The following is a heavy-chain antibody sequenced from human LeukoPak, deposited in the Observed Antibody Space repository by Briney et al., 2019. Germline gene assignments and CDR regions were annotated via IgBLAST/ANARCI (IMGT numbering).Heavy chain of an antibody. CDR1: GFTFSSYG. CDR2: IRYDGSNK. CDR3: ARLAGSYSGVDY. V-gene: IGHV3-30*02. D-gene: IGHD1-26*01. J-gene: IGHJ4*02. Sequence: GGSLRLSCAASGFTFSSYGMHWVRQAPGKGLEWVAFIRYDGSNKYYADSVKGRFTISRDNSKNTLYLQMNSLRADDTAVYYCARLAGSYSGVDYWGQGTLVTVSS.